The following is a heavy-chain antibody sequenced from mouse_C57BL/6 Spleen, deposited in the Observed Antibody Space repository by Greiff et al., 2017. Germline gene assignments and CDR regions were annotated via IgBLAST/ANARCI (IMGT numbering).Heavy chain of an antibody. CDR3: ARARDYDPYYYAMDY. CDR1: GYSFTDYN. V-gene: IGHV1-39*01. J-gene: IGHJ4*01. D-gene: IGHD2-4*01. Sequence: VQLKQSGPELVKPGASVKISCKASGYSFTDYNMHWVKQSNGKSLEWIGVINPNYGTTSYNQKFKGKATLTVDQSSSTAYMQLNSLTSEDSAVYDYARARDYDPYYYAMDYWGQGTSVTVSS. CDR2: INPNYGTT.